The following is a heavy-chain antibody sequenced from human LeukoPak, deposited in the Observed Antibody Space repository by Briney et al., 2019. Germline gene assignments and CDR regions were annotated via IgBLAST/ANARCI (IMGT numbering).Heavy chain of an antibody. Sequence: GGSLRLSCAASGFTFSSYWMHWVRQAPGKGLVWVSRINSDGSSTSYADSVKGRFTISRDNAKNTLYLQMNSLRAEDTAVYYCASWPTVTSFDYWGQGTLVTVSS. CDR3: ASWPTVTSFDY. J-gene: IGHJ4*02. V-gene: IGHV3-74*01. D-gene: IGHD4-11*01. CDR2: INSDGSST. CDR1: GFTFSSYW.